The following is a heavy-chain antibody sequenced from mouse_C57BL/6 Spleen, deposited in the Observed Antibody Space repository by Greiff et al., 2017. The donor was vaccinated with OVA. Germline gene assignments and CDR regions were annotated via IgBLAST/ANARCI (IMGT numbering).Heavy chain of an antibody. CDR1: GFTFSSYG. Sequence: DVKLQESGGDLVKPGGSLKLSCAASGFTFSSYGMSWVRQTPDKRLEWVATISSGGSYNYYPDSVKGRFTISRDNAKNTLYLQMSSLKAEDTAMYYCARRAGTGYAMDYWGQGTSVTVSS. D-gene: IGHD4-1*01. J-gene: IGHJ4*01. CDR3: ARRAGTGYAMDY. V-gene: IGHV5-6*02. CDR2: ISSGGSYN.